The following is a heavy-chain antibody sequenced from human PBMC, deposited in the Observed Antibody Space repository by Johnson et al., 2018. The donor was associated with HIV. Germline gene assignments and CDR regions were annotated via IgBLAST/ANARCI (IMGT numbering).Heavy chain of an antibody. CDR3: ARGWELLTPAFDI. Sequence: MLLVESGGGLVQPGGSLRLSCAASGFTFSSYALHWVRQAPGKGLESVSAISSNGGSTYYANSVKGRFTISRDNSTNTLYLQMGSLRAEDMAVYYCARGWELLTPAFDIWGQGTMVTVSS. CDR1: GFTFSSYA. D-gene: IGHD1-26*01. CDR2: ISSNGGST. V-gene: IGHV3-64*01. J-gene: IGHJ3*02.